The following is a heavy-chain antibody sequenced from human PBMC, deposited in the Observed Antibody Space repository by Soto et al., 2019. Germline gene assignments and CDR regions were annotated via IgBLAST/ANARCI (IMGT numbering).Heavy chain of an antibody. CDR3: TKSSGGSPSVGMDY. CDR2: ITRDGYNK. Sequence: GGSLRLSCAVSGFIFKNYALNWVRQAPGKGLEWVASITRDGYNKYYADSVKGRFTISRDNSKNTLSLQMTALRVEDSSVYYCTKSSGGSPSVGMDYWGPGTLVTVS. V-gene: IGHV3-30*04. D-gene: IGHD2-15*01. CDR1: GFIFKNYA. J-gene: IGHJ4*02.